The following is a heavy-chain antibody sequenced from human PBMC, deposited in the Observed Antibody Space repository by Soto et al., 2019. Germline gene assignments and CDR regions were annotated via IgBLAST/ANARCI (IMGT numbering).Heavy chain of an antibody. D-gene: IGHD3-3*02. CDR3: VRYDRINMKPYSPEGFHI. CDR2: VYYGGAIFYSGNI. J-gene: IGHJ3*02. CDR1: GDSISSSSSH. Sequence: SETLSLTCTVSGDSISSSSSHWGWTRQPPGKGLEYIGSVYYGGAIFYSGNIYYNPSLKSRVTISVDTSKNQFSLRLSSVTAADTGVYYCVRYDRINMKPYSPEGFHIWGQGTMVTVSS. V-gene: IGHV4-39*01.